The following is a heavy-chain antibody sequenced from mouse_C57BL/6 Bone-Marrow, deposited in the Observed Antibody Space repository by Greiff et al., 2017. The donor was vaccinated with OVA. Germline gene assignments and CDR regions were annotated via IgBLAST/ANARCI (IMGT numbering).Heavy chain of an antibody. CDR2: IDPETGGT. CDR3: TRFITTVVGYFDC. J-gene: IGHJ2*01. D-gene: IGHD1-1*01. Sequence: VQLVESGAELVRPGASVTLSCKASGYTFTDYEMHWVKQTPVHGLEWIGAIDPETGGTAYNQKFKGKAILTADKSSSTAYMELRSLTSEDSAVYYCTRFITTVVGYFDCWGQGTTLTVSS. V-gene: IGHV1-15*01. CDR1: GYTFTDYE.